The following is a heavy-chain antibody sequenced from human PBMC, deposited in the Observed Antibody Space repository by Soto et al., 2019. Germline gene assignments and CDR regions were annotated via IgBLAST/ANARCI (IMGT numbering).Heavy chain of an antibody. CDR3: ARQRGTYYDFWSGPMDY. CDR1: GGSISSYY. CDR2: IYYSGST. Sequence: SETLSLTCTVSGGSISSYYWSWIRQPPGKGLEWIGYIYYSGSTNYNPSLKSRVTISVDTSKNQFSLKLSSVTAADTAVYYCARQRGTYYDFWSGPMDYWGQGTLVTVSS. D-gene: IGHD3-3*01. J-gene: IGHJ4*02. V-gene: IGHV4-59*08.